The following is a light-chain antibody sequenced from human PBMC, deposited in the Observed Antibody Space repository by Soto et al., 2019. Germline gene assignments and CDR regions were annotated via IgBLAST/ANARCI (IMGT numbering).Light chain of an antibody. J-gene: IGLJ3*02. CDR1: NSDVGGYNY. Sequence: QSALTQPASVSGSPGQSIAISCTGTNSDVGGYNYVSWYQQFPGKAPQLLIYEVSVRPSGISNRFSGSKSGNTASLTISGLHAEDEAVYYCSSFERSGTRVIGGGTKLTVL. V-gene: IGLV2-14*01. CDR2: EVS. CDR3: SSFERSGTRV.